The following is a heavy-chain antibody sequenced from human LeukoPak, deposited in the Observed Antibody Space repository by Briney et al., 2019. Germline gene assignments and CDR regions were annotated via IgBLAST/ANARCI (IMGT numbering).Heavy chain of an antibody. D-gene: IGHD2-2*01. J-gene: IGHJ4*02. V-gene: IGHV3-15*01. CDR1: GFTFSNAW. Sequence: GGSLRLSCAASGFTFSNAWMSWVRQAPGKGLEWVGRIKSKTDGGTTDYAAPVKRRFTISRDDSKNTLYLQMNSLKTEDTAVYYCTTRYCSSTSCYYHDYWGQGTLVTVSS. CDR3: TTRYCSSTSCYYHDY. CDR2: IKSKTDGGTT.